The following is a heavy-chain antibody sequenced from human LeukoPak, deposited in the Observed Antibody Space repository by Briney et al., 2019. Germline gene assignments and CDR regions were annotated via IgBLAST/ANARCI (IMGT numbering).Heavy chain of an antibody. D-gene: IGHD2-2*01. J-gene: IGHJ6*03. Sequence: SETLSLTCAVYGGSFSGYYWSWIRQPPGKGLEWIGEINHSGSTNYNPSLKSRVTISVDTSKNQFSLKLSSVTAANTAVYYCARGGVCSSTSCYYYYYYMDVWGKGTTVTVSS. CDR1: GGSFSGYY. CDR2: INHSGST. CDR3: ARGGVCSSTSCYYYYYYMDV. V-gene: IGHV4-34*01.